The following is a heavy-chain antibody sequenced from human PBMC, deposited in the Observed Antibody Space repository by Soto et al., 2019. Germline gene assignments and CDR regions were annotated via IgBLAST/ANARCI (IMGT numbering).Heavy chain of an antibody. D-gene: IGHD1-26*01. CDR3: AKSGPTNYFDF. CDR1: GFTFSTFA. CDR2: ITGGSGFT. Sequence: EVQLLESGGGFVQPGGSLRLSCAASGFTFSTFAMNWVRQAPGKGLEWVSGITGGSGFTFYADSVKGRFTISRDDSENTLFLQMSSLRAVDTAKYYCAKSGPTNYFDFWGQGTLVTVSS. J-gene: IGHJ4*02. V-gene: IGHV3-23*01.